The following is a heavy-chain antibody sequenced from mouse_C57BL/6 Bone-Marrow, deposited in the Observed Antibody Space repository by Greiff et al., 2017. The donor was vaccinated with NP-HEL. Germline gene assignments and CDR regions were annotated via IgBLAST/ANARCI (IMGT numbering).Heavy chain of an antibody. Sequence: VQLQQPGAELVMPGASVKLSCKASGYTFTSYWMHWVKQRPGQGLEWIGEIDPSDSYTNYNQKFKGKSTLTVDKSSSTAYMQLSSRTSQDSAVYYCARGDPYSFDYCGQGTTLTVSS. D-gene: IGHD3-3*01. CDR3: ARGDPYSFDY. CDR2: IDPSDSYT. J-gene: IGHJ2*01. CDR1: GYTFTSYW. V-gene: IGHV1-69*01.